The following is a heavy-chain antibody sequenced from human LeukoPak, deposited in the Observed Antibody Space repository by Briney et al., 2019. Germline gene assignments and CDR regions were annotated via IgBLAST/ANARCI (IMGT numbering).Heavy chain of an antibody. Sequence: SETLSLTCTVPGGSISSSSYYWGWIRQPPGKGLEWIGSIYYSGSTYYNPSLKSRVTISVDTSKNQFSLKLSSVTAADTAVYYCALGSGSYEDPFDYWGQGTLVTVSS. CDR1: GGSISSSSYY. V-gene: IGHV4-39*01. CDR3: ALGSGSYEDPFDY. D-gene: IGHD3-10*01. J-gene: IGHJ4*02. CDR2: IYYSGST.